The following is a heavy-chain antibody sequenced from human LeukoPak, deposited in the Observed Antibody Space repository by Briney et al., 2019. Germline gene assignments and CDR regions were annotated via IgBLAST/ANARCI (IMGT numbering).Heavy chain of an antibody. D-gene: IGHD5-24*01. V-gene: IGHV4-34*01. CDR1: GGSFRGYY. J-gene: IGHJ6*02. Sequence: SETLSLTCAVYGGSFRGYYWSWIRQPPGKGLEWIGEINHSGSTNYNPSLKSRVTISVDTSKNQFSLKLSSVTAADTAVYYCARAQFSARAMDVWGQGTTVTVS. CDR2: INHSGST. CDR3: ARAQFSARAMDV.